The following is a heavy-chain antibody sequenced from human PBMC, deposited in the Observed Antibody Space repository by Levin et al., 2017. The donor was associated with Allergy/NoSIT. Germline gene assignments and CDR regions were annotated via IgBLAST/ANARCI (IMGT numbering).Heavy chain of an antibody. J-gene: IGHJ3*02. CDR1: GGSISSGGYY. Sequence: SETLSLTCTVSGGSISSGGYYWSWIRQHPGKGLEWIGYIYYSGSAYYNPSLKSRVTISVDTSKNQFSLKLSSVTAADTAVYYCARDWNSMVRGVKGAFDIWGQGTMVTVSS. CDR2: IYYSGSA. V-gene: IGHV4-31*03. CDR3: ARDWNSMVRGVKGAFDI. D-gene: IGHD3-10*01.